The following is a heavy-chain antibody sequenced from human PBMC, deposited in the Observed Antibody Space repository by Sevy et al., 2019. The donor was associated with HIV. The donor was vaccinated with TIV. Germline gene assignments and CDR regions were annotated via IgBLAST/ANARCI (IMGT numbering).Heavy chain of an antibody. V-gene: IGHV1-18*01. Sequence: ASVKVSCKISGYTFTTYRITWVRQAPGQGLEWMGWISPHNGDTDYAQKLQDRITMITDTSTTTVYMELTSLRSDDTAVYYCARVYCSGGRCYSLAYWGQGTLVNVSS. CDR1: GYTFTTYR. D-gene: IGHD2-15*01. CDR2: ISPHNGDT. J-gene: IGHJ4*02. CDR3: ARVYCSGGRCYSLAY.